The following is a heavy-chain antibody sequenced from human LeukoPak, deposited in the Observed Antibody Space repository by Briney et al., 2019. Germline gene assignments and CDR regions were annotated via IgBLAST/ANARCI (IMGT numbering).Heavy chain of an antibody. Sequence: ASVKVSCTASGYTFTGYYMHWVRQAPGQGLEWMGWINPNSGGTNYAQKLQGRVTMTTDTSTSTAYMELRSLRSDDTAVYYCARDLSPFGGVIANYFDYWGQGTLVTVSS. D-gene: IGHD3-16*02. CDR1: GYTFTGYY. CDR2: INPNSGGT. CDR3: ARDLSPFGGVIANYFDY. J-gene: IGHJ4*02. V-gene: IGHV1-2*02.